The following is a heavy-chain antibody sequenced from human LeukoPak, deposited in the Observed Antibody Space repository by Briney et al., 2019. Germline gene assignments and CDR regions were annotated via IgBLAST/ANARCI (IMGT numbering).Heavy chain of an antibody. CDR3: ARDLGSGWTRNWFDP. V-gene: IGHV3-11*01. J-gene: IGHJ5*02. CDR2: ITSSGSTI. CDR1: GFTFSDYY. D-gene: IGHD6-19*01. Sequence: GGSLRLSCAASGFTFSDYYMSWIRQAPGKGLEWVSYITSSGSTIYYADSVEGRFTISGDNAENSLYLQMNSLRAEDTAVYYCARDLGSGWTRNWFDPWGQGTLVTVSS.